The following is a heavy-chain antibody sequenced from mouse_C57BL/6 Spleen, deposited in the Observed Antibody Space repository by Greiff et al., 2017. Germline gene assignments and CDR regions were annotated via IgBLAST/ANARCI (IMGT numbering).Heavy chain of an antibody. V-gene: IGHV1-69*01. CDR1: GYTFTSYW. J-gene: IGHJ4*01. CDR3: ARGDGQGYAMDY. Sequence: QQSCKASGYTFTSYWMHWVKQRPGQGLEWIGEIDPSDSYTNYNQKIKGKSTLTVDKSSNTAYMQLSSLTSEDSAVYYGARGDGQGYAMDYWGQGTTVTVSS. D-gene: IGHD2-3*01. CDR2: IDPSDSYT.